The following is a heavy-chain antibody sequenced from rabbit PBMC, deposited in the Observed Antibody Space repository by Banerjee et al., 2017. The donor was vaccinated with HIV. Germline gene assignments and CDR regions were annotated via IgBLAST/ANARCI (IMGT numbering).Heavy chain of an antibody. CDR1: GFSFSSGYD. Sequence: QQLVESGGGLVKPGASLTLTCTASGFSFSSGYDMCWVRQAPGKGLEWIAYIYTGSSGSTYYANWAKGRFTISKTSSTTVTLQMTSLTAADTATYFCARQAAGYVGDGYNLWGPGTLVTVS. V-gene: IGHV1S40*01. CDR2: IYTGSSGST. J-gene: IGHJ4*01. D-gene: IGHD4-2*01. CDR3: ARQAAGYVGDGYNL.